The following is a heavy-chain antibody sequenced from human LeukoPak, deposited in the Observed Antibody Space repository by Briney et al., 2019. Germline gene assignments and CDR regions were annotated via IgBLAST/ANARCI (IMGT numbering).Heavy chain of an antibody. Sequence: PSETLSLTCTVSGGSISASINSWGWIRQPPGKGLEWIGNIYYGGRTYYNPSLKSRVIISVDTSKNQFSLKLSSVTAADTGVYYCARHPNIIITFGGVIAWGQGTMVTVSS. J-gene: IGHJ3*01. CDR3: ARHPNIIITFGGVIA. D-gene: IGHD3-16*02. CDR2: IYYGGRT. V-gene: IGHV4-39*01. CDR1: GGSISASINS.